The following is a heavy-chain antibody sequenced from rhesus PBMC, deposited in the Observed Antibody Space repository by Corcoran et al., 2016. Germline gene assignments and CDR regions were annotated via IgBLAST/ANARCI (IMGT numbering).Heavy chain of an antibody. Sequence: QLQLQESGPGLVMPSETLSLTSAVSGGSFSRSYWSWIRQAPGMGLERIVYIYGSGSSTNYNPSLKIRVTLSVDTAKNQLSLKLSSVTAADTAVYYCARDRPGDDSLDVWGRGVLVTVSS. V-gene: IGHV4-169*02. CDR1: GGSFSRSY. D-gene: IGHD7-45*01. CDR3: ARDRPGDDSLDV. J-gene: IGHJ5-2*02. CDR2: IYGSGSST.